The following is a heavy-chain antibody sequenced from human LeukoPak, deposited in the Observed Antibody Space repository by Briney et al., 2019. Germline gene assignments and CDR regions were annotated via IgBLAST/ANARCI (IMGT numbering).Heavy chain of an antibody. CDR2: ISWNSGTI. Sequence: GGSLRLSCAASGFTFDDYAMHWVRQAPGKGLEWVSGISWNSGTIGYADSVKGRFTISRDNAKNSLYLQMSSLRAEDMALYYCAKGYSYSYKYYFDYWGQGTLVTVSS. CDR3: AKGYSYSYKYYFDY. J-gene: IGHJ4*02. V-gene: IGHV3-9*03. CDR1: GFTFDDYA. D-gene: IGHD5-18*01.